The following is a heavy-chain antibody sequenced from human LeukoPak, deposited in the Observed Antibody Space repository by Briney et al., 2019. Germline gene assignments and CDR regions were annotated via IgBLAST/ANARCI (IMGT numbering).Heavy chain of an antibody. CDR3: TTVTSYYDSSGQDAFDI. J-gene: IGHJ3*02. Sequence: GGSLRLSCAASGFTFSNAWMSWVRQAPGKGLEWVGRIKSKADGGTTDYAAPVKGRFTISRDDSKNTLYLQMNSLKTEDTAVYYCTTVTSYYDSSGQDAFDIWGQGTMVTVSS. CDR1: GFTFSNAW. V-gene: IGHV3-15*01. CDR2: IKSKADGGTT. D-gene: IGHD3-22*01.